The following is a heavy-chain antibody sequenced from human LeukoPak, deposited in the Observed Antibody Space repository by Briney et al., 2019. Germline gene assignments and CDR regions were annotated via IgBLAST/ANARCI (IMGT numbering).Heavy chain of an antibody. V-gene: IGHV4-59*08. CDR2: IYYSGST. Sequence: SSETLSLTCTVSGGSISSYYWSWIRQPPGKGLEWIGYIYYSGSTNYNPSLKSRVTISVDTSKNQFSLKLSSVTAADTAVYYCARLYVDSSGWSIDYWGQGTLVTVSS. CDR3: ARLYVDSSGWSIDY. CDR1: GGSISSYY. D-gene: IGHD6-19*01. J-gene: IGHJ4*02.